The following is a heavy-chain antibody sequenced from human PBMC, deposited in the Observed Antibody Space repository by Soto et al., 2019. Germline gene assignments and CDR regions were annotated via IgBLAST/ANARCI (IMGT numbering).Heavy chain of an antibody. J-gene: IGHJ6*02. V-gene: IGHV4-4*07. CDR1: DYFISSYY. CDR3: ARADYEILTGSYAMDV. Sequence: SETLSLTCTVSDYFISSYYWNWIGQPAWKGLEWIGRVSTNGATNYNPSLESRVTMSVDTSKNQFSLKLTSVTAADTAVYFCARADYEILTGSYAMDVWGQGTTVTVSS. D-gene: IGHD3-9*01. CDR2: VSTNGAT.